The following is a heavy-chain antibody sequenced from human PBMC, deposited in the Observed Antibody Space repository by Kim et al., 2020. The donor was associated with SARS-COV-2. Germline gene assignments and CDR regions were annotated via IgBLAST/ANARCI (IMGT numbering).Heavy chain of an antibody. J-gene: IGHJ4*02. D-gene: IGHD5-18*01. V-gene: IGHV4-34*01. Sequence: SLKSRVTISVDTSKNQFSLKLSSVTAADTAVYYCARGRKVGYSYGSFFDYWGQGTLVTVSS. CDR3: ARGRKVGYSYGSFFDY.